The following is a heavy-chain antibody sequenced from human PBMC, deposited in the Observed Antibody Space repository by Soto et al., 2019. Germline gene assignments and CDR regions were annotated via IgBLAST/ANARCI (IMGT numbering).Heavy chain of an antibody. Sequence: ASETLSLTCAVYGGSFSGYYWSWIRQPPGKGLEWIGEINHSGSTNYNPSLKSRVTISVDTSKNQFSLKLSSVTAADTAVYYCARGRYSSGWYRFFTFWGQGTLVTVSS. CDR2: INHSGST. CDR1: GGSFSGYY. J-gene: IGHJ4*02. CDR3: ARGRYSSGWYRFFTF. D-gene: IGHD6-19*01. V-gene: IGHV4-34*01.